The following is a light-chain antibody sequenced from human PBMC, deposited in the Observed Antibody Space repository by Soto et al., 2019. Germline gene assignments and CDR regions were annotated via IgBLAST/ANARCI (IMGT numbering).Light chain of an antibody. J-gene: IGLJ1*01. CDR1: SSDVGGYNY. V-gene: IGLV2-14*01. CDR2: EVS. CDR3: SSYTSSSTLV. Sequence: QSALTQPASASGSPGQSITISCTGTSSDVGGYNYVSWYQQHPGKAPKLMIYEVSNRPSGVSSRFSGSKSGNTASLTISGLQAEDESDYYCSSYTSSSTLVFGTGTKVTVL.